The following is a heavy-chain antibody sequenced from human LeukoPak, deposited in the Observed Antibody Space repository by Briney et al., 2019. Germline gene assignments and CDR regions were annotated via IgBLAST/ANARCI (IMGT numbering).Heavy chain of an antibody. CDR2: ISGSGGST. Sequence: PGGSLRLSCAASGFTFSSYAMSWVRQAPGKGLEWVSAISGSGGSTYYADSAKGRFTISRDNSKNTLYLQMNSLRAEDTAVYYCAGATDYSSFLAYWGQGTLVTVSS. J-gene: IGHJ4*02. D-gene: IGHD4-11*01. V-gene: IGHV3-23*01. CDR1: GFTFSSYA. CDR3: AGATDYSSFLAY.